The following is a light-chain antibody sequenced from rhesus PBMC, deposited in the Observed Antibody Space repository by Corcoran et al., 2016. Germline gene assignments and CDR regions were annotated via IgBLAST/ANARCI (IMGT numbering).Light chain of an antibody. V-gene: IGKV1-28*02. CDR2: VAT. CDR3: QQYKSYPLT. J-gene: IGKJ4*01. Sequence: DIQMTQSPSSLSASVGDTVTITCRASQGISSYLNWFQQKPGKAPNLLSNVATTLQSGGPSRLRGSGSGTDFTLTISSLQPEDFATYYGQQYKSYPLTFGGGTKVEIK. CDR1: QGISSY.